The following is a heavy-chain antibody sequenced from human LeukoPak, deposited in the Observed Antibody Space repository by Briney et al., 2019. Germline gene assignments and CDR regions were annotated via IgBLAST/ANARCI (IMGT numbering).Heavy chain of an antibody. V-gene: IGHV1-18*04. CDR2: ISGYNGNT. D-gene: IGHD3-10*01. CDR1: GYAFTGYY. Sequence: ASVKVSCKASGYAFTGYYMHWVRQAPGQGLEWMGWISGYNGNTNYAQRLQGRVTMTTDTSTSTSYMELRSLRCDDTAVYYCARGGGGDGFDIWGQGTMVTVSS. CDR3: ARGGGGDGFDI. J-gene: IGHJ3*02.